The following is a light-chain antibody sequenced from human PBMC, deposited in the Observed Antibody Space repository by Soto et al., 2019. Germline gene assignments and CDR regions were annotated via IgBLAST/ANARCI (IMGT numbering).Light chain of an antibody. V-gene: IGLV1-44*01. J-gene: IGLJ3*02. CDR1: RSNIGSNA. CDR3: AAWDDSLNARGV. CDR2: NDN. Sequence: QPVLTQPASASGTPGQRVTISCSGSRSNIGSNAVSWYQQLPGTAPKLLIYNDNQRPSGVPDRFSASKSGTSASLAISGLQSEDEADYYCAAWDDSLNARGVFGGGTKLTVL.